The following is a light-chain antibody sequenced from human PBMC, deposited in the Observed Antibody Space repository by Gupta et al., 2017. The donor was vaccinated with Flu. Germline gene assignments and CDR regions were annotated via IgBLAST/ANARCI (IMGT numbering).Light chain of an antibody. Sequence: QSVLTPPPSVSAAPGQKVTISCSGSSSNVGNGDVSWYQQLPGTAPKLLIYENTKRPSGIPSRFAGSKSGTSATLAIAGLQTGDEADYYCGTWDSSMHTGVFGGGTKLTVL. CDR1: SSNVGNGD. V-gene: IGLV1-51*01. CDR3: GTWDSSMHTGV. J-gene: IGLJ3*02. CDR2: ENT.